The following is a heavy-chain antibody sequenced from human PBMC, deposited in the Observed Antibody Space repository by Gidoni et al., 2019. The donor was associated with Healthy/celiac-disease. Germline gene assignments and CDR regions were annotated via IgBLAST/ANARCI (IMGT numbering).Heavy chain of an antibody. V-gene: IGHV5-51*01. D-gene: IGHD3-10*01. CDR1: GFSFTCCC. J-gene: IGHJ3*02. CDR2: IYPGDSDT. Sequence: VPLVQSGAEVKKPGVSLKISCQGSGFSFTCCCIGWARQMPGKGLESMGIIYPGDSDTRYSPSFKGQVTISADKSISTAYLQWSSLKASDTAMYYCARHNRFIGVRGAIPGDAFDIWGQGTMVTVSS. CDR3: ARHNRFIGVRGAIPGDAFDI.